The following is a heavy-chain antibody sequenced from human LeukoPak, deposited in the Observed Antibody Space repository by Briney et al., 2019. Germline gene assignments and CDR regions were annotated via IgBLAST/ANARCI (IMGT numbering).Heavy chain of an antibody. J-gene: IGHJ4*02. D-gene: IGHD2/OR15-2a*01. CDR1: GFTFNDYY. CDR2: ISGSGTSI. CDR3: ARETMTTSN. Sequence: GGSLRLPCAASGFTFNDYYMSWFRQAPGKGLEWLSFISGSGTSIFYADSVKGRFTISRDNAKNSLYLQMNSLRAEDTAVYYCARETMTTSNWGQGILVTVSS. V-gene: IGHV3-11*04.